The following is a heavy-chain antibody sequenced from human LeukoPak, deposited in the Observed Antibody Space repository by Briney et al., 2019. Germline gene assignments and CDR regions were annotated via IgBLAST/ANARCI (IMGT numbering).Heavy chain of an antibody. CDR2: ISYSGSS. V-gene: IGHV4-39*01. J-gene: IGHJ4*02. CDR1: GGSISSNTYY. Sequence: SETLSLTCTFSGGSISSNTYYWAWIRQPPGKGLEWIGTISYSGSSYYNPSLNSRVTISVDTSKNQFFLNLTSVTATDTALYYCARHGYYYSSGPLFDSWGQGTLVTVSS. D-gene: IGHD3-10*01. CDR3: ARHGYYYSSGPLFDS.